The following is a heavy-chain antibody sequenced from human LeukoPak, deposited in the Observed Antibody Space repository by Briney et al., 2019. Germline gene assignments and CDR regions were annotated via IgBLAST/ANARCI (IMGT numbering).Heavy chain of an antibody. Sequence: SQTLSLTCTVSGGSISSGGYYWSWIRQHPGKGLEWIGYIYYSGSTYYNPSLKSRVTISVDTSKNQFSLKLSSVTAADTAVYYCASAAYCGGDCPPDGMDVGGQGTTVTVSS. CDR3: ASAAYCGGDCPPDGMDV. CDR1: GGSISSGGYY. J-gene: IGHJ6*02. D-gene: IGHD2-21*02. V-gene: IGHV4-31*03. CDR2: IYYSGST.